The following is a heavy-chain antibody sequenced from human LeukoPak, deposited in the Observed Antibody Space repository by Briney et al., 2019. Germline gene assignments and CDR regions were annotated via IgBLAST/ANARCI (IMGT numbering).Heavy chain of an antibody. D-gene: IGHD5-18*01. V-gene: IGHV3-23*01. CDR2: ISGSGGST. CDR3: AKGAQLRLPSDY. CDR1: GFTVSSNY. Sequence: GGSLRLSCAASGFTVSSNYMSWVRQAPGKGLEWVSAISGSGGSTYYADSVKGRFTISRDNSKNTLYLQMNSLRAEDTAVYYCAKGAQLRLPSDYWGQGTLVTVSS. J-gene: IGHJ4*02.